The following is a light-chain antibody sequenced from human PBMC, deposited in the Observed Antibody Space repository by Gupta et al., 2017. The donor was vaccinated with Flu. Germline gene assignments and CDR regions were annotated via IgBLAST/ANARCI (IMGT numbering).Light chain of an antibody. CDR2: AVS. Sequence: EIVLTQSPGTLSLSPGERATLSCMASHRVPSNYLAWYQQTPGLPPRLLIHAVSSRATGIPDRFRRSGSGADFTLTISRLEPEDIAVHYSQLYATQPFTFGPGT. CDR3: QLYATQPFT. CDR1: HRVPSNY. V-gene: IGKV3-20*01. J-gene: IGKJ3*01.